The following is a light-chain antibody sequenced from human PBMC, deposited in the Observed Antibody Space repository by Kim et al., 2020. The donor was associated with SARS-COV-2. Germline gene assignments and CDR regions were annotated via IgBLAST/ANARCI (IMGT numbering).Light chain of an antibody. J-gene: IGKJ4*01. CDR3: HQYGMSPLT. CDR2: HAS. V-gene: IGKV3-20*01. Sequence: EIVLTQSPGTLSLSPGERATLSCRASQSVSSSYLAWYQQKPGQAPRLLIYHASSRATGIPDRFSGSGSGTDFTLTISRLEPEDFAVYYWHQYGMSPLTFGGGTKVDIK. CDR1: QSVSSSY.